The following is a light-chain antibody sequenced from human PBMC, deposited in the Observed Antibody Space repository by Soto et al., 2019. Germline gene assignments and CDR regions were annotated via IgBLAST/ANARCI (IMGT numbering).Light chain of an antibody. CDR3: LQYTIDPPGT. CDR2: GAS. V-gene: IGKV3-20*01. CDR1: QSVSSGY. Sequence: IVLTQSPGTLAVSPGERATLFCRASQSVSSGYVSWYQQKHGQAPRLLIYGASSRATGIPDRFSGSGSGTDFTLTISRLEPEDFATYYCLQYTIDPPGTFGQGTKVEIK. J-gene: IGKJ1*01.